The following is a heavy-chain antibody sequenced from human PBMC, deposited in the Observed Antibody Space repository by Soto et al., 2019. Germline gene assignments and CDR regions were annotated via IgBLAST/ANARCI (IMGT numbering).Heavy chain of an antibody. CDR3: ARVDPLQLTGFDY. Sequence: PWGSLRLSCAASGFTFSSYEMNWVRQAPGKGLEWVSYISSSGSTIYYADSVKGRFTISRDNAKNSLYLQMNSLRAEDTAVYYCARVDPLQLTGFDYWGQGTLVTVS. V-gene: IGHV3-48*03. D-gene: IGHD1-1*01. CDR2: ISSSGSTI. CDR1: GFTFSSYE. J-gene: IGHJ4*02.